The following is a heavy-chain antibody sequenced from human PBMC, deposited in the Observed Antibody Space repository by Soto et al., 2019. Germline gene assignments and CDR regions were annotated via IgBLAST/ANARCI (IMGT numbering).Heavy chain of an antibody. CDR2: INHSGST. V-gene: IGHV4-34*01. J-gene: IGHJ4*02. CDR1: GGSFSGYY. Sequence: QVQLQQWGAGLLKPSETLSLTCAVYGGSFSGYYWSWIRQPPGKGLEWIGEINHSGSTNYNPSLTSRVTISVDTSKNQFSLKLSSVTAADTAVYYCARGQPTYCSSTSCSHFDYWGQGTLVTVSS. D-gene: IGHD2-2*01. CDR3: ARGQPTYCSSTSCSHFDY.